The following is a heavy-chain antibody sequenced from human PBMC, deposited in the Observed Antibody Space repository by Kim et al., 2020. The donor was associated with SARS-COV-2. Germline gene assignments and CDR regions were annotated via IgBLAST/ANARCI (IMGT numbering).Heavy chain of an antibody. Sequence: SETLSLTCTVSGGSISSSSYYWGWIRQPPGQGLEWIGSIYCSGSTYYNPSIKSRVTISVDTSKNQFSLKLSSVTAADTAVYYCARREEGSNYPRGYYYYYGMDVWGQGTTVTVSS. CDR2: IYCSGST. V-gene: IGHV4-39*01. J-gene: IGHJ6*02. CDR3: ARREEGSNYPRGYYYYYGMDV. D-gene: IGHD4-4*01. CDR1: GGSISSSSYY.